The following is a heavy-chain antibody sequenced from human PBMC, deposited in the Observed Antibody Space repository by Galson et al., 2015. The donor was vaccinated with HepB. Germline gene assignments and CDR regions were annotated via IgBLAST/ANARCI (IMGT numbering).Heavy chain of an antibody. D-gene: IGHD4-11*01. CDR2: INPNSGGT. Sequence: SVKVSCKASGYTFTSYYMHWVRQAPGQGLEWMGWINPNSGGTNYAQKFQGWVTMTRDTSISTAYMELSRLRSDDTAVYYCARGRKSPSPYSNYRGHYMDVWGKGTTVTVSS. J-gene: IGHJ6*03. V-gene: IGHV1-2*04. CDR3: ARGRKSPSPYSNYRGHYMDV. CDR1: GYTFTSYY.